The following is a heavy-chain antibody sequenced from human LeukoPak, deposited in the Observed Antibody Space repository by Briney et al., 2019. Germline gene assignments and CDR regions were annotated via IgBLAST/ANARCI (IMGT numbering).Heavy chain of an antibody. CDR2: IRYDERIT. CDR1: GFTFSSYW. Sequence: PGGSLRLSCAASGFTFSSYWMHWVRQAPGKGLVWVSRIRYDERITNYADSVKGRFTISRDNGKNTLYLQMNSLRAEDTAVYYCATYRRYPVDYWGQGTLVTVSS. CDR3: ATYRRYPVDY. D-gene: IGHD1-1*01. J-gene: IGHJ4*02. V-gene: IGHV3-74*01.